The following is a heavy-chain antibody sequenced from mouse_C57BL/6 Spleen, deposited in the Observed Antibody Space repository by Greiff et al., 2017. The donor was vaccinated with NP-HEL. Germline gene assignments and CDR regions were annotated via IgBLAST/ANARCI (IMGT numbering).Heavy chain of an antibody. J-gene: IGHJ2*01. CDR3: ARGDITTVVPLDY. D-gene: IGHD1-1*01. V-gene: IGHV1-80*01. Sequence: QVQLQQSGAELVKPGASVKISCKASGYAFSSYWMNWVKQRPGKGLEWIGQIYPGDGDTNYNGKFKGKATLTADKSSSTAYMQLSSLTSEDSAVYFCARGDITTVVPLDYWGQGTTLTVSS. CDR2: IYPGDGDT. CDR1: GYAFSSYW.